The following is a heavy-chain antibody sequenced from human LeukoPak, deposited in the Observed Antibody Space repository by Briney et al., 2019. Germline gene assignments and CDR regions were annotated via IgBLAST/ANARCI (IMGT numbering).Heavy chain of an antibody. V-gene: IGHV3-30*02. CDR3: AKAGSGWYAPY. D-gene: IGHD6-19*01. Sequence: GGSLRLSCAASGFTFSAYGKQWVRQAPGKGLEWVAFVQYNENDKYYADSVKGRCTISRDNSKNTVYLQMNTLRAEDTAVYYCAKAGSGWYAPYWGQGTLVTVSS. CDR1: GFTFSAYG. J-gene: IGHJ4*02. CDR2: VQYNENDK.